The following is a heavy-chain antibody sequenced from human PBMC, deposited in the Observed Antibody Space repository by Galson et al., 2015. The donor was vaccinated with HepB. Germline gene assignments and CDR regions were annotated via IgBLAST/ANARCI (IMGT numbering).Heavy chain of an antibody. Sequence: ALVKPTQTLTLTCTFSGFSLSTSGMCVSWIRQPPGKALEWLARIDWDDDKYYSTSLKTRLTISKDTSKNQVVLTMTNMDPVDTATYYCARTPYYYGSGTESVELDYWGQGTLVTVSS. CDR3: ARTPYYYGSGTESVELDY. CDR2: IDWDDDK. V-gene: IGHV2-70*11. D-gene: IGHD3-10*01. J-gene: IGHJ4*02. CDR1: GFSLSTSGMC.